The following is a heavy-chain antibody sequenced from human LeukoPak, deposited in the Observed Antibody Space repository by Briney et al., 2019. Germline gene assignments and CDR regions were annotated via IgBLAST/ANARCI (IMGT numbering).Heavy chain of an antibody. CDR2: IYYSGST. D-gene: IGHD2-15*01. CDR3: ASGRGSAFDI. J-gene: IGHJ3*02. CDR1: GVSISSGGYY. V-gene: IGHV4-31*11. Sequence: SETLSLTCAVSGVSISSGGYYWSWIRQHPGKGLEWIGYIYYSGSTYYNPSLKSRVTISVDTSKNQFSLKLSSVTAADTAVYYCASGRGSAFDIWGQGTMVTVSS.